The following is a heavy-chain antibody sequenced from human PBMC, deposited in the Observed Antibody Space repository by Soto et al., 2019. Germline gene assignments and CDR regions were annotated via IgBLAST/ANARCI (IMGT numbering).Heavy chain of an antibody. J-gene: IGHJ4*02. D-gene: IGHD2-15*01. CDR1: GYTFTGYY. CDR3: ARVNVVVVAATREYYFDY. CDR2: INPNSGGT. Sequence: ASVKVSCKASGYTFTGYYMHWVRQAPGQGLEWMGWINPNSGGTNYAQKFQGRVTMTRDTSISTAYMELSRLRSDDTAVYYCARVNVVVVAATREYYFDYWGQGALVTVSS. V-gene: IGHV1-2*02.